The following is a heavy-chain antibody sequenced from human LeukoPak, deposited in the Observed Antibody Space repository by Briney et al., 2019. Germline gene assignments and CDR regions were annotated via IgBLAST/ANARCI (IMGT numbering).Heavy chain of an antibody. Sequence: PGGPLRLSRTASGFTFSSYEMYWVRQAPGKGLEWVSYISYSGSATTYGDSVKGRFTIFRDNTKNSFYLQMDSLRAEDTAVYYCARLRLGSSGWHYSDYWGHGTLVTVSS. CDR1: GFTFSSYE. J-gene: IGHJ4*01. CDR3: ARLRLGSSGWHYSDY. V-gene: IGHV3-48*03. D-gene: IGHD6-19*01. CDR2: ISYSGSAT.